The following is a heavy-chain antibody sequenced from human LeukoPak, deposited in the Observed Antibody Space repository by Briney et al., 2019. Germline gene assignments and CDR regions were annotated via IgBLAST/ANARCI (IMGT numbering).Heavy chain of an antibody. CDR2: INHSGST. CDR3: ARTGDSSGYLALGY. V-gene: IGHV4-34*01. Sequence: SETLSLTCAVYGGSFSGYYWSWIRQPPGKGLEWIGEINHSGSTNYNPSLKSRVTISVDTSKNQFSPKLNSVTAADTAVYYCARTGDSSGYLALGYWGQGTLVTVSS. J-gene: IGHJ4*02. D-gene: IGHD3-22*01. CDR1: GGSFSGYY.